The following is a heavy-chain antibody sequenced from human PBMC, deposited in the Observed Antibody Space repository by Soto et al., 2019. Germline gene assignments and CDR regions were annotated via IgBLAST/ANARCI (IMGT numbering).Heavy chain of an antibody. J-gene: IGHJ5*02. CDR3: AKDRGAGGRFSGIAVAGIPS. CDR2: ISGGGGNT. Sequence: EVQLLESGGGLVQPGGSLRLSCAASGFTFSSYAMSWVRQTPGKGLEWVSGISGGGGNTYYADSVTGRFTISRDNSRKTLYLPMNSLRAAGTAIYYCAKDRGAGGRFSGIAVAGIPSWGQGTLVTVSS. CDR1: GFTFSSYA. D-gene: IGHD6-19*01. V-gene: IGHV3-23*01.